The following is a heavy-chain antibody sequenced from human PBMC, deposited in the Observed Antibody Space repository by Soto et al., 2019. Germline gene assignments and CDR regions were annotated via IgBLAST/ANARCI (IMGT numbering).Heavy chain of an antibody. V-gene: IGHV4-61*01. CDR1: GGSFKSGSYS. D-gene: IGHD3-3*01. Sequence: QVQLQESGPGLVKPSETLSLTCTVSGGSFKSGSYSWSWIRQPPGKGLEWIGYVYHTGSTSYNPSLKSRVSISMDTYKNQFSLNPDSVTAADTAVYFCARDFAYFDSWGQGTLVTVSS. J-gene: IGHJ4*02. CDR3: ARDFAYFDS. CDR2: VYHTGST.